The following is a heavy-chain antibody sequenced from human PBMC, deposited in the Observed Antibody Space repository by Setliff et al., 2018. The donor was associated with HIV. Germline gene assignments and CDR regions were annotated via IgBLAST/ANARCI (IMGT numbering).Heavy chain of an antibody. D-gene: IGHD2-15*01. CDR2: IYYSGST. V-gene: IGHV4-39*07. J-gene: IGHJ3*02. Sequence: SETLSLTCSVSGGSISSDSYFWGWIRQPPGRGLEWIGTIYYSGSTYYNPSLKSRVTILVDTSKNQFSLKVTSVTAADTAVYYCARTVVVVAAPYAFDMGGQGTRVTVSS. CDR3: ARTVVVVAAPYAFDM. CDR1: GGSISSDSYF.